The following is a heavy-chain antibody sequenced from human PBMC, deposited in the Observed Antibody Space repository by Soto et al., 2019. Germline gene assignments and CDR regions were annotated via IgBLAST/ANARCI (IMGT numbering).Heavy chain of an antibody. D-gene: IGHD3-3*01. CDR1: GGSISSYY. Sequence: SETLSLTCTVSGGSISSYYWSWIRQPPGKGLEWIGYIYYSGSTNYNPSLKSRVTISVDTSKNQFSLKLSSVTAADTTVYYCARLAGTTYYDFWSGKKKADYYYYYMDVWGKGTTVTVSS. CDR3: ARLAGTTYYDFWSGKKKADYYYYYMDV. CDR2: IYYSGST. J-gene: IGHJ6*03. V-gene: IGHV4-59*08.